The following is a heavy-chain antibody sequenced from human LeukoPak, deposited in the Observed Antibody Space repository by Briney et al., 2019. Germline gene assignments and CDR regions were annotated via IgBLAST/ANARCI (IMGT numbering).Heavy chain of an antibody. V-gene: IGHV3-49*04. CDR3: SRFYSSGWASGAFDI. CDR2: IRNKANGGTK. J-gene: IGHJ3*02. D-gene: IGHD3-22*01. CDR1: GFTFRDYA. Sequence: GGSLRLSCTTSGFTFRDYAVSWVRQAPGKGLEWIGFIRNKANGGTKEYAASVKGRFTISRDDSKPIAHLQMSSLKTEDTAVYYCSRFYSSGWASGAFDIWGQGTMVTVSS.